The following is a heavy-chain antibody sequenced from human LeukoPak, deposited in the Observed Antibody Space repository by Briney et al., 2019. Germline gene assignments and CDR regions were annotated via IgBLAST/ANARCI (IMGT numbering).Heavy chain of an antibody. J-gene: IGHJ6*02. D-gene: IGHD3-10*01. V-gene: IGHV5-51*01. CDR3: ARLPMVRGAIPLDYGMDV. CDR2: IFPSDSVT. Sequence: GESLKISCKGFGYSFTTNWIGWVRQMPGKGLEWMGIIFPSDSVTRYSPSFQGQVTISADKSTSTAYLQWSSLKASDTAMYYCARLPMVRGAIPLDYGMDVWGQGTTVTVSS. CDR1: GYSFTTNW.